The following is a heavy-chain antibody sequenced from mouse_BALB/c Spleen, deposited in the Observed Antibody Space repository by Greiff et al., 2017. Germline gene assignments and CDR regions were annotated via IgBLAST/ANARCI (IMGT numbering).Heavy chain of an antibody. Sequence: QVQLKQSGAELVRPGASVTLSCKASGYTFTDYEMHWVKQTPVHGLEWIGAIDPETGGTAYNQKFKGKATLTADKSSSTAYMELRSLTSEDSAVYYCTKLAWFAYWGQGTLVTVSA. CDR3: TKLAWFAY. J-gene: IGHJ3*01. CDR1: GYTFTDYE. V-gene: IGHV1-15*01. D-gene: IGHD4-1*01. CDR2: IDPETGGT.